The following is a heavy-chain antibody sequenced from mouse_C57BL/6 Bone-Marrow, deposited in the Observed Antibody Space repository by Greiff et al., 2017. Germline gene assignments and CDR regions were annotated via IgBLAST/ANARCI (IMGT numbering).Heavy chain of an antibody. CDR3: ARRHLLVGYFDV. CDR1: GYTFTDYC. J-gene: IGHJ1*03. Sequence: EVKLQQSGAGLVQPGASVKLSCTASGYTFTDYCMNWVQQSPGKSLEWIGDINHNNSSNSYNQKFKGKGTLTVDNSYSTVYLELSSLTAEDSAVYYCARRHLLVGYFDVWGTGTTVTVSA. V-gene: IGHV1-26*01. D-gene: IGHD1-1*01. CDR2: INHNNSSN.